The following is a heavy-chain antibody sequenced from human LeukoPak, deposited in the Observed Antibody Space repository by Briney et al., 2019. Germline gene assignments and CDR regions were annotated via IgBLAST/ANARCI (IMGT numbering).Heavy chain of an antibody. CDR1: GFTFSSYG. CDR2: ISHDGSNI. Sequence: GGSLRLSCAASGFTFSSYGMHWVRQAPGKGLEWVAVISHDGSNIYYGDSVKGRFSISRDNSKNTLYLQMNSLRAEDTAVYYCAKDPYRVVVATGNYLDPWGQGTLVTVSS. D-gene: IGHD2-15*01. CDR3: AKDPYRVVVATGNYLDP. V-gene: IGHV3-30*18. J-gene: IGHJ5*02.